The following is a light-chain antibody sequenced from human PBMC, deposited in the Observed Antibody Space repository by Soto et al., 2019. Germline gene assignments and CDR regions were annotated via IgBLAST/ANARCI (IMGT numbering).Light chain of an antibody. Sequence: DIQMTQSPSSLSASVGDRVTITSRASQSISNYLNWYQQKPGKAPTLLMFAAASLESGVPSRFSGSGSGTDFTLTISSLHPEDFGTYYCQQGFNTPRTFGQGTKVEIK. V-gene: IGKV1-39*01. CDR1: QSISNY. J-gene: IGKJ1*01. CDR3: QQGFNTPRT. CDR2: AAA.